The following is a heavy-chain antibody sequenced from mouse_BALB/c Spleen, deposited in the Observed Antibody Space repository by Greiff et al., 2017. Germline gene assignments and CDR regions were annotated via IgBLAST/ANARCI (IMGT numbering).Heavy chain of an antibody. CDR1: GFTFSDYY. CDR3: AREAGYGNYGY. D-gene: IGHD2-10*02. Sequence: EVKLVESGGGLVKPGGSLKLSCAASGFTFSDYYMYWVRQTPEKRLEWVATISDGGSYTYYPDSVKGRFTISRDNAKNNLYLQMSSLKSEDTAMYYCAREAGYGNYGYWGQGTTLTVSS. J-gene: IGHJ2*01. V-gene: IGHV5-4*02. CDR2: ISDGGSYT.